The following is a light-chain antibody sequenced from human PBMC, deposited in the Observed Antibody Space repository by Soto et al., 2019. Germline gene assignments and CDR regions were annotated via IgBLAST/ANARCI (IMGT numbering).Light chain of an antibody. CDR1: SSDVGGYNY. J-gene: IGLJ1*01. V-gene: IGLV2-11*01. CDR2: DVS. Sequence: QSVLTQPRSVSGSTGQSVTISCTGTSSDVGGYNYVSWYQQHPGKAPKLMIYDVSKRPSGVPDRFSGAKSGNTASLTISGLRAEDEADYYCCSYAGSYTFVFGTGTKLTVL. CDR3: CSYAGSYTFV.